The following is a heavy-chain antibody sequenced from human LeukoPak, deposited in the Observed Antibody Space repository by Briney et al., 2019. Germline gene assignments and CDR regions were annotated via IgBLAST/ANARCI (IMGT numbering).Heavy chain of an antibody. CDR3: AKWGDYDVLTGYYDSDY. CDR1: GFSFSNYA. CDR2: ISGRDDST. J-gene: IGHJ4*02. D-gene: IGHD3-9*01. V-gene: IGHV3-23*01. Sequence: GASLRLSCAASGFSFSNYAMSWVRQVPGKGPEWVSAISGRDDSTYYADSVKGRFTISRDTSKNTLYLQMSSLRAEDTAVYYCAKWGDYDVLTGYYDSDYWGQGTLVTVSS.